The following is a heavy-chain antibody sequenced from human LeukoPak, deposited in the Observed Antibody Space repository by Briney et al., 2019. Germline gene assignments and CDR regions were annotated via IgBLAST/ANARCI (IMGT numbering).Heavy chain of an antibody. CDR2: ISVSGGST. J-gene: IGHJ4*02. CDR1: GFTYSSYA. CDR3: ARDPGYYYYDSSGSDGDY. D-gene: IGHD3-22*01. V-gene: IGHV3-23*01. Sequence: GGSLRLSCAASGFTYSSYAMSWVRQAPGKGLEWVSAISVSGGSTYYADSVKGRFTISRDNSKNTLYLQMNSLRAEDTAVYYCARDPGYYYYDSSGSDGDYWGQGTLVTVSS.